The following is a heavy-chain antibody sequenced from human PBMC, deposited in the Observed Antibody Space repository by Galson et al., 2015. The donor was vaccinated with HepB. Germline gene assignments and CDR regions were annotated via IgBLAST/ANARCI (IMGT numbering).Heavy chain of an antibody. J-gene: IGHJ6*02. CDR3: ARGQNWGSLRYFGGSGMDV. CDR1: GGSFSGYY. CDR2: INHSGST. V-gene: IGHV4-34*01. D-gene: IGHD3-9*01. Sequence: ETLSLTCAVYGGSFSGYYWSWIRQPPGKGLEWIGEINHSGSTNYNPSLKSRVTISVDTSKNQFSLKLSSVTAADTAVYYCARGQNWGSLRYFGGSGMDVWGQGTTVTVSS.